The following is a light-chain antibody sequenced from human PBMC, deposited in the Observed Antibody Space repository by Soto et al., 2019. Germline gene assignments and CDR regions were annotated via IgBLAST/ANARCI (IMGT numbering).Light chain of an antibody. J-gene: IGKJ1*01. CDR2: GAS. V-gene: IGKV3-15*01. CDR1: QSVGGN. Sequence: EIVMTQSPATLSVSPGARAPLSRRASQSVGGNLAWYQQRPGQAPILLIYGASTRAPGITARFGGSGAGTEFTLTISSLQSEDFAVYYCQQYKNWPRTFGQGTKV. CDR3: QQYKNWPRT.